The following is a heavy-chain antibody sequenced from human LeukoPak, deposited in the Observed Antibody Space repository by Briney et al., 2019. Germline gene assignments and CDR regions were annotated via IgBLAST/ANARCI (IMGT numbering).Heavy chain of an antibody. D-gene: IGHD6-13*01. V-gene: IGHV1-18*01. J-gene: IGHJ4*02. CDR3: ASFGHAGAAAGTSLDY. CDR1: GYTFTSYG. Sequence: RASVKVSCKASGYTFTSYGISWVRQAPGQGLEWMGWISAYNGNTNYAQKLQGRVTMTTDTSTSTAYMELRSLRSDDTAVYYCASFGHAGAAAGTSLDYWGQGTLVTVSS. CDR2: ISAYNGNT.